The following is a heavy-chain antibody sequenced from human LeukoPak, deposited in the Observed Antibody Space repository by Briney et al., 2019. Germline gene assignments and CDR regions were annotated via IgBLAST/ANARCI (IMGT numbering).Heavy chain of an antibody. CDR2: VTGSGGNT. Sequence: PGGSLRLSCPVPGFTFSTYDMSWVRQAPGKGLEWVSAVTGSGGNTYYADSVEGRFTISRDNPKDTLYLQMNSLRAEDTAVYYCVKSLKPSWPYYYRMGVWGQGTTVTVSS. D-gene: IGHD2-15*01. J-gene: IGHJ6*02. CDR1: GFTFSTYD. V-gene: IGHV3-23*01. CDR3: VKSLKPSWPYYYRMGV.